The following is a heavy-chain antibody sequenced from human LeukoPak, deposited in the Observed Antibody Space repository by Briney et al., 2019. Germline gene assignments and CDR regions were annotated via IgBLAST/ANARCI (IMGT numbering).Heavy chain of an antibody. J-gene: IGHJ3*02. CDR1: GGSLSSGDYY. V-gene: IGHV4-30-4*08. CDR2: IYYSGST. CDR3: ARDRPLTYYYDSSGYSDAFDI. D-gene: IGHD3-22*01. Sequence: PLSLTCTVSGGSLSSGDYYWSWIRQPPGKGLERIGDIYYSGSTSYNPTLKSRVTISVDTSKNQFALKLSSVTAADTAVYYCARDRPLTYYYDSSGYSDAFDIWGQGTMVTVSS.